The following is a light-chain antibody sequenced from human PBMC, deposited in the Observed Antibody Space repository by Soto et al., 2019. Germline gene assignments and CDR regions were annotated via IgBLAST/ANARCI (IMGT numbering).Light chain of an antibody. CDR3: HQYSSSRT. CDR1: QSVSSNH. V-gene: IGKV3-20*01. Sequence: DIVLPQSPGPLSLSPGERSTLSCRASQSVSSNHLAWYQQKPGQAPRLLIYGGSSRATGIPVRFSGSGSETDFTLTITRLEPEDFAVYYCHQYSSSRTFGQGTKVDNK. J-gene: IGKJ1*01. CDR2: GGS.